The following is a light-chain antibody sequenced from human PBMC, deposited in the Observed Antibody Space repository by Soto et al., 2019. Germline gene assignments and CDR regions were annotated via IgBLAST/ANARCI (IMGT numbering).Light chain of an antibody. CDR3: HHYDSSLWT. Sequence: EIVLTQSPGTLSLSPGDSATLSCRASQSVSSSYLAWYQQKPGQAPRLVIHGASIRATGIPERFSGGGSGTDFIFTISRLEPEDFAVYYCHHYDSSLWTFGQGTKVEIK. J-gene: IGKJ1*01. CDR2: GAS. V-gene: IGKV3-20*01. CDR1: QSVSSSY.